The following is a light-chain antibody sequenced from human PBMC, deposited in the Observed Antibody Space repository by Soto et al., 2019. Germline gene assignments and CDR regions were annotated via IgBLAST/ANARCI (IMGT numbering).Light chain of an antibody. CDR3: QHYYSYPYT. CDR2: DAS. Sequence: DIQMTQSPSTLSASVGDRVTITCRASQIIGSSLAWYQQKPGKAPKLLIYDASTLRSGVPSRFSGSESGTEFTLTISSLQPDDSATYYCQHYYSYPYTFVQGTKLEIK. CDR1: QIIGSS. V-gene: IGKV1-5*01. J-gene: IGKJ2*01.